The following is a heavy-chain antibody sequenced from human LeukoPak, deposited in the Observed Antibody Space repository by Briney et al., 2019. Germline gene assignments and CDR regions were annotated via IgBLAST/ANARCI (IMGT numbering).Heavy chain of an antibody. CDR2: IYYSGTT. Sequence: SETLSLTCTVSGGSVSGTSYYWGWIRQPPGRGLEWIGSIYYSGTTYYNPSLKSRGTISIDTSKNQFSLKLSSVTAADTAVYYCARDQGVVRGIITPIDCWSQGTLVTVSS. CDR3: ARDQGVVRGIITPIDC. CDR1: GGSVSGTSYY. V-gene: IGHV4-39*02. J-gene: IGHJ4*02. D-gene: IGHD3-10*01.